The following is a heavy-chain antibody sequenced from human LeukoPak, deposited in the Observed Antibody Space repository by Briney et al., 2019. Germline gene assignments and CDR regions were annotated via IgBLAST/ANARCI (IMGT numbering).Heavy chain of an antibody. CDR1: GFTFSSIS. Sequence: PGGSLRLSCEVSGFTFSSISMNWVRQAPGKGLEWVSSISPDGETTYYADSVKGRFTTSRDNAKSSLYLQMNGLRAEDTALYYCTRDLPVPSLARGIIIYGLIDYWGQGTLVTVSS. D-gene: IGHD3-10*01. CDR2: ISPDGETT. J-gene: IGHJ4*02. CDR3: TRDLPVPSLARGIIIYGLIDY. V-gene: IGHV3-21*06.